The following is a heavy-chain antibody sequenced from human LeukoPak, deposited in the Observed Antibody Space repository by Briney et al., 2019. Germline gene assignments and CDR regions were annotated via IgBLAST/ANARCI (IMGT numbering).Heavy chain of an antibody. CDR1: GGSISSYY. CDR3: ARVYYDYVWGSYRYTNDAFDI. J-gene: IGHJ3*02. CDR2: IYTSGST. D-gene: IGHD3-16*02. V-gene: IGHV4-4*07. Sequence: SETLSLTCTVSGGSISSYYWSWIRQPAGKGLEWIGRIYTSGSTNYNPSLKSRVTMSVDTSKNQFALKLSSVTAADQAVYYCARVYYDYVWGSYRYTNDAFDIWGQGTMVTVSS.